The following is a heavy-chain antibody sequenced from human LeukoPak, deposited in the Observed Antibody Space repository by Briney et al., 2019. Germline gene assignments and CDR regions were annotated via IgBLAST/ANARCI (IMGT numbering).Heavy chain of an antibody. J-gene: IGHJ4*02. D-gene: IGHD6-19*01. Sequence: GGSLRLSCAASGFTFSNYWMNWVRRAPGKGLEWVANINQDGSEKYYVDSVKGRFTISRDNAKNSLYLQMNSLRAEDTAVYYCAIDRYSSGWYTFDYWGQGTLVTVSS. CDR1: GFTFSNYW. V-gene: IGHV3-7*02. CDR2: INQDGSEK. CDR3: AIDRYSSGWYTFDY.